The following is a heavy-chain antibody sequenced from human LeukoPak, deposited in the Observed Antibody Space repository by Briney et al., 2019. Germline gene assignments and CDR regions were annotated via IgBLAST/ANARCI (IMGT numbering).Heavy chain of an antibody. CDR2: IKQDGSEK. J-gene: IGHJ6*04. CDR3: AGGHYGSGSYYPHWGPYGMDV. D-gene: IGHD3-10*01. Sequence: GGSPRLSCAASGFTFSSYWMSWVRQAPGKGLEWVANIKQDGSEKYYVDSVKGRFTISRDNAKNSLYLQMNSLRAEDTAVYYCAGGHYGSGSYYPHWGPYGMDVWGKGTTVTVSS. CDR1: GFTFSSYW. V-gene: IGHV3-7*03.